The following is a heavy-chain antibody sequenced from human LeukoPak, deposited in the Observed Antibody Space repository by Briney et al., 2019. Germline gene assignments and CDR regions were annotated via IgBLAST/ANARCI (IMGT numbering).Heavy chain of an antibody. CDR1: GYTFTSYG. CDR3: ARLWFGESISDY. J-gene: IGHJ4*02. V-gene: IGHV1-69*13. D-gene: IGHD3-10*01. CDR2: IIPIFGTA. Sequence: SVKVSCKASGYTFTSYGISWVRQAPGQGLEWMRGIIPIFGTANYAQKFQGRVTITADESTSTAYMELSSLRSEDTAVYYCARLWFGESISDYWGQGTLVTVSS.